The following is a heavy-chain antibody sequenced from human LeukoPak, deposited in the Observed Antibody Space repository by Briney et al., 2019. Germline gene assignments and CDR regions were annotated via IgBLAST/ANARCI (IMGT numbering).Heavy chain of an antibody. Sequence: ASVKVSCKVSGYTLTELSMHWVRQAPGQGLEWMGWINPNSGGTNYAQKFQGRVTMTRDTSISTAYMELSRLRSDDTAVYYCAREGDGYYGSGSQNWFDPWGQGTLVTVSS. CDR3: AREGDGYYGSGSQNWFDP. D-gene: IGHD3-10*01. CDR1: GYTLTELS. V-gene: IGHV1-2*02. J-gene: IGHJ5*02. CDR2: INPNSGGT.